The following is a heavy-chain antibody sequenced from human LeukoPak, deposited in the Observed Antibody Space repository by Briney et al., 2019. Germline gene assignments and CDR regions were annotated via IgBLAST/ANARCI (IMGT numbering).Heavy chain of an antibody. CDR2: IGRSGTTI. Sequence: GGSLRLSCAASGYTFSDYYMSWIRQVPGKGLEWVSYIGRSGTTIHYADSVKGRFTISWDNAKKSLYLQMNSLRAEDTAVYYCARSGKIYFDWLLDYWGQGTLVTVSS. D-gene: IGHD3-9*01. V-gene: IGHV3-11*04. CDR3: ARSGKIYFDWLLDY. CDR1: GYTFSDYY. J-gene: IGHJ4*02.